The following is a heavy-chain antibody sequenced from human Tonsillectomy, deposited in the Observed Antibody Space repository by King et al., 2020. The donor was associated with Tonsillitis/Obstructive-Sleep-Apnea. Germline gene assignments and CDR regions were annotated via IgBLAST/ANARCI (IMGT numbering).Heavy chain of an antibody. CDR1: GGSFSAYY. J-gene: IGHJ4*02. CDR2: INHSGST. Sequence: VQLPQWGAGLLKPSKTLSLTCAVYGGSFSAYYWSWIRQPPGKGLEWIGEINHSGSTKYNPSLKSRVIISLDTSKNQFSLKLRSVTAADTAVYYCARGDLLTGYYASTDFDYWGQGTLVTVSA. D-gene: IGHD3-9*01. CDR3: ARGDLLTGYYASTDFDY. V-gene: IGHV4-34*01.